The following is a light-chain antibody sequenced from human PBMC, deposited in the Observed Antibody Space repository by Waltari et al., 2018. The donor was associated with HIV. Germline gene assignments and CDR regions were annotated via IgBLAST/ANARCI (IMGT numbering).Light chain of an antibody. Sequence: SVLTQPPSVYGAPGQRVTISCTGSSYNIRAGRVVHWFQQLPGTAPKLLIYGNTNRPSVVPDRFSGSKSGTSASLAITGLQAEDEGDYYCQSYDSGLSAYVFGTGTKVTVL. V-gene: IGLV1-40*01. CDR3: QSYDSGLSAYV. CDR1: SYNIRAGRV. CDR2: GNT. J-gene: IGLJ1*01.